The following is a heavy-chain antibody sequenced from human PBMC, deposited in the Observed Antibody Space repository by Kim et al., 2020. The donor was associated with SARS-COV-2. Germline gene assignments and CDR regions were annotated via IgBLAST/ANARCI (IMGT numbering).Heavy chain of an antibody. Sequence: GGSLRLSCAASGFTFGDYAMHWVRQAPGKGLEWVSGISWNSGSIGYADSVKGRFTISRDNAKNSLYLQMNSLRAEDTALYYCAKDATGGGGDCYDYWGQGTLVTVSS. CDR2: ISWNSGSI. J-gene: IGHJ4*02. CDR1: GFTFGDYA. V-gene: IGHV3-9*01. D-gene: IGHD2-21*02. CDR3: AKDATGGGGDCYDY.